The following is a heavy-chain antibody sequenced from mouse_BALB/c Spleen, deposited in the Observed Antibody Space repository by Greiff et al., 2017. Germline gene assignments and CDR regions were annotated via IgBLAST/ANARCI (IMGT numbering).Heavy chain of an antibody. Sequence: EVQLVESGPELVKPGASVKMSCKASGYTFTSYVMHWVKQKPGQGLEWIGYINPYNDGTKYNEKFKGKATLTSDKSSSTAYMELSSLTSEDSAVYYCARNDYDSNYYAMDYWGQGTSVTVSS. D-gene: IGHD2-4*01. CDR2: INPYNDGT. V-gene: IGHV1-14*01. CDR3: ARNDYDSNYYAMDY. J-gene: IGHJ4*01. CDR1: GYTFTSYV.